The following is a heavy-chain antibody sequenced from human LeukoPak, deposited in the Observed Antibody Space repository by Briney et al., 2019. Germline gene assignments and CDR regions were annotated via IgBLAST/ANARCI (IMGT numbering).Heavy chain of an antibody. V-gene: IGHV3-11*06. J-gene: IGHJ6*04. D-gene: IGHD3-10*01. CDR1: GFTFSDYY. Sequence: GGSLRLSCAASGFTFSDYYMSWIRHAPGKGLEWVSYISSSSSYTNYADSVKGRFTISRDNAKNSLYLQMNSLRAEDTAVYYCARYGADVLLWFGESGYGMDVWGKGTTVTVSS. CDR2: ISSSSSYT. CDR3: ARYGADVLLWFGESGYGMDV.